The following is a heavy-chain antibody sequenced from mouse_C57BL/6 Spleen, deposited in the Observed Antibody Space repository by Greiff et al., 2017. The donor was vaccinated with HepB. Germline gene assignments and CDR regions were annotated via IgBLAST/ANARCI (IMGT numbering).Heavy chain of an antibody. CDR2: IRLKSDNYAT. J-gene: IGHJ3*01. V-gene: IGHV6-3*01. Sequence: EVHLVESGGGLVQPGGSMKLSCVASGFTFSNYWMNWVRQSPEKGLEWVAQIRLKSDNYATHYAESVKGRFTISRDDSKSSVYLQMNNLRAEDTGIYYCTENYGNYAFAYWGQGTLVTVSA. D-gene: IGHD2-1*01. CDR3: TENYGNYAFAY. CDR1: GFTFSNYW.